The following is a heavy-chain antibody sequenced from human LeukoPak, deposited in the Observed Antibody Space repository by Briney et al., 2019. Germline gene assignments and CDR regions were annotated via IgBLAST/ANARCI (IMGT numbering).Heavy chain of an antibody. D-gene: IGHD6-6*01. CDR3: ARDSDRSSHDY. CDR2: IKQDGSEK. CDR1: GFTFSSYW. V-gene: IGHV3-7*01. J-gene: IGHJ4*02. Sequence: GGSLRLSCAASGFTFSSYWMSWVRQAPGKGLEWVANIKQDGSEKYSVDSVKGRFIISRDNAKNSLYLQMNSLRAEDTAVYYCARDSDRSSHDYWGQGTLVTVSS.